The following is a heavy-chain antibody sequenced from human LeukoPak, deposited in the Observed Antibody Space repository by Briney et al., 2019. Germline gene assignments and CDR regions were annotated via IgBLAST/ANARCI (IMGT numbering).Heavy chain of an antibody. J-gene: IGHJ4*02. CDR2: ISGRGGST. CDR3: AKVSVWYTKGSYGY. CDR1: GSTFSSYA. Sequence: GASLRLSCAASGSTFSSYAMSWVRQAPGKGLEWVSAISGRGGSTYYADSVKGRFTISRDNSKNTLYLQMNSLRAEDTAVYYCAKVSVWYTKGSYGYWGQGTLVTVSP. V-gene: IGHV3-23*01. D-gene: IGHD3-16*01.